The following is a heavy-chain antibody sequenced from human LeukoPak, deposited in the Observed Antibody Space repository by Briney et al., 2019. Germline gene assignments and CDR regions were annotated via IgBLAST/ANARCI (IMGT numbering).Heavy chain of an antibody. D-gene: IGHD3-10*01. Sequence: GASVKVSCKVSGYTLTELSMHWVRQAPGKGLEWMGGFDPEDGETIYAQKFQGRVTMTEDTSTDTAYMELSSLRSEDTAVYYCARDYTYYYGSGSLDYWGQGTLVTVSS. CDR3: ARDYTYYYGSGSLDY. J-gene: IGHJ4*02. CDR1: GYTLTELS. CDR2: FDPEDGET. V-gene: IGHV1-24*01.